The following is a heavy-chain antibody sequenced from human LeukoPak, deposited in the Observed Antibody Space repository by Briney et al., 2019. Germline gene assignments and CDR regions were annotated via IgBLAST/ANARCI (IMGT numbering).Heavy chain of an antibody. J-gene: IGHJ5*02. V-gene: IGHV1-8*01. Sequence: GASVKVSCKASGYTFTSYDINWVRQATGQGLEWMGWMNPNSGNTGYAQKFQGRVTMTRNTSISTAYMELRSLRSEDTAVYYCARSKAMVRGVNRGNWFDPWGQGTLVTVSS. CDR2: MNPNSGNT. CDR3: ARSKAMVRGVNRGNWFDP. CDR1: GYTFTSYD. D-gene: IGHD3-10*01.